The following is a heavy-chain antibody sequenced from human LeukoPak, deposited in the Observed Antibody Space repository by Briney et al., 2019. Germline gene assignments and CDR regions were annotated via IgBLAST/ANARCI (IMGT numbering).Heavy chain of an antibody. V-gene: IGHV4-34*01. Sequence: PSETLSLTCAVYGGSFSGYYWSWIRQPPGKGLEWIGEINHSGSTNYNPSLKSRVTISVDTSKNQFSLKLSSVTAADTAVYYCARVSHSSGALWGQGTLVTVSS. CDR1: GGSFSGYY. CDR3: ARVSHSSGAL. J-gene: IGHJ4*02. D-gene: IGHD6-19*01. CDR2: INHSGST.